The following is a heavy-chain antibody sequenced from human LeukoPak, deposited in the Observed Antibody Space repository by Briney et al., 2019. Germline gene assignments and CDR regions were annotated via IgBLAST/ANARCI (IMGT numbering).Heavy chain of an antibody. J-gene: IGHJ4*02. V-gene: IGHV3-21*01. CDR2: ISSSSSYI. CDR3: ARAIGSGTDY. D-gene: IGHD3-10*01. Sequence: GGSLRLSCAASGFTFSSYAMSWVRQAPGKGLEWVSSISSSSSYIYYADSVKGRFTISRDNAKNSLYLQMNSLRAEDTAVYYCARAIGSGTDYWGQGTLVTVSS. CDR1: GFTFSSYA.